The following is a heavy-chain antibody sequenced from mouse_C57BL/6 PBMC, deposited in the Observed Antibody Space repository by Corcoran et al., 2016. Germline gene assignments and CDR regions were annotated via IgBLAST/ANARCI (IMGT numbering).Heavy chain of an antibody. D-gene: IGHD3-2*02. CDR3: ARSEQLRLQTWFVY. CDR2: INTYSGVP. Sequence: QIQLVQSGPELKKPGETVKISCKASGYTFTTYGMSWVKQAPGKGLKWMGWINTYSGVPTYADDFKGRFAFSLETSASTAYLQINNLKNEDTATYFCARSEQLRLQTWFVYWGQGTLVTVSA. CDR1: GYTFTTYG. V-gene: IGHV9-3*01. J-gene: IGHJ3*01.